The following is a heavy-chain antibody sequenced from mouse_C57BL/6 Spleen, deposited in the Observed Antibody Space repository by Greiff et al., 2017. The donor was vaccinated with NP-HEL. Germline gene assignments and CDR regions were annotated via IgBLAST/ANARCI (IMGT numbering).Heavy chain of an antibody. CDR3: ARYGSSWDYAMDY. CDR2: IWRGGST. Sequence: QVQLQQSGPGLVQPSQSLSITCTVSGFSLTSYGVHWVRQSPGKGLEWLGVIWRGGSTDYNAAFMSRLSITKDNSKSQVFFKMNSLQADDTAIYYCARYGSSWDYAMDYWGQGTSVTVSS. D-gene: IGHD1-1*01. CDR1: GFSLTSYG. J-gene: IGHJ4*01. V-gene: IGHV2-5*01.